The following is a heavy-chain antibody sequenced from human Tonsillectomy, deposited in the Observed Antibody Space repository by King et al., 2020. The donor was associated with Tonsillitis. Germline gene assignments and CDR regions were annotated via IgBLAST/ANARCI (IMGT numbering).Heavy chain of an antibody. CDR2: IDWDDDK. J-gene: IGHJ4*02. V-gene: IGHV2-70*04. CDR3: ARIPSSGLGAFYFDY. Sequence: FTLKESGPALVKPTQTLTLPCTFSGFSLRTSGMRVNWIRQPPGKALEWLVRIDWDDDKLYSTSLKTRLTITKDTSKNQVVLTMTNMHPVDTATYYCARIPSSGLGAFYFDYWGQGTLVTVSS. CDR1: GFSLRTSGMR. D-gene: IGHD6-19*01.